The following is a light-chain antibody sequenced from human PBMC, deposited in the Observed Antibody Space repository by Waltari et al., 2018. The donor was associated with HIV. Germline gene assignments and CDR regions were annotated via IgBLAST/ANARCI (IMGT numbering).Light chain of an antibody. V-gene: IGKV3-20*01. Sequence: IVLTQSPGTLSLSPGERATLSCRASQSVSSSYLAWYQQKPGQAPRLLVYGASSRATGIPDRFSGSGSGTDFTLTISRLEPEDFVVYYCQHYGNSPLTFGGGTKVEI. CDR1: QSVSSSY. CDR2: GAS. J-gene: IGKJ4*01. CDR3: QHYGNSPLT.